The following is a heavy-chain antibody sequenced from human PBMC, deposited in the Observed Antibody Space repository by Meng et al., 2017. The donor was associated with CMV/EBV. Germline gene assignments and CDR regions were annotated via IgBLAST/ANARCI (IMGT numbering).Heavy chain of an antibody. J-gene: IGHJ4*02. CDR1: GGSISSSSYY. CDR2: IYYSGST. V-gene: IGHV4-39*07. D-gene: IGHD3-10*01. Sequence: GSLRLSCTVSGGSISSSSYYWGWIRQPPGKGLEWIGSIYYSGSTYYNPSLKSRVTISVDTSKNQFSLKLSSVTAADTAVYYCARQEYYYGSGSQWGFDYWGQGTLVTVS. CDR3: ARQEYYYGSGSQWGFDY.